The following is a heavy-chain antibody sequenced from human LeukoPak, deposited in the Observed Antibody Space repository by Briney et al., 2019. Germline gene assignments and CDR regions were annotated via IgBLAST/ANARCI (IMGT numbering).Heavy chain of an antibody. CDR2: ISRSGSTI. CDR1: GFTFSSFE. J-gene: IGHJ3*02. Sequence: GGSLRLSCAASGFTFSSFEMNWVRQAPGKGLKWVSYISRSGSTIYYADSVKGRSPISRDNAKNSLYLQMNSLRVEDTAVYYCARGRPGAFDICGQGTMVTVSS. CDR3: ARGRPGAFDI. V-gene: IGHV3-48*03.